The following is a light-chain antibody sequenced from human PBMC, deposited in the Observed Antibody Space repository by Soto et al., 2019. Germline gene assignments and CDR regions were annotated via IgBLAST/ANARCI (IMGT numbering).Light chain of an antibody. CDR2: KND. Sequence: SALTQPPSGSAAPGPKVTNSFSGSSPIIGNNMVSWYQRLPGTAPKLLIYKNDRRPSGIPDRFSGSKSGTSATLGITGLQTGDEADYYGGTWDSLSALYVSAPGTKVPVL. J-gene: IGLJ1*01. CDR1: SPIIGNNM. V-gene: IGLV1-51*02. CDR3: GTWDSLSALYV.